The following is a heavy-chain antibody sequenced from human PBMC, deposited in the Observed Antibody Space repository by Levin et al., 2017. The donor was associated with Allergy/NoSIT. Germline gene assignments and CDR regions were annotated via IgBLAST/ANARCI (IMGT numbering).Heavy chain of an antibody. CDR3: AREDGSTFDF. V-gene: IGHV4-31*03. J-gene: IGHJ4*02. Sequence: LSLSFTFSGGSISGGGYHWTWIRQHPSPFLSWLWSLSSRVRPFYNPSLKSRLMISVDTSKNQFSLNVSSVTAADTAVYYCAREDGSTFDFWGQGALVTVAS. D-gene: IGHD2-2*03. CDR1: GGSISGGGYH. CDR2: LSSRVRP.